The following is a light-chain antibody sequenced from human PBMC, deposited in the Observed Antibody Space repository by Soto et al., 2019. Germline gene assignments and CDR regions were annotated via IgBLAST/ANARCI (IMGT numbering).Light chain of an antibody. CDR3: QVWDIMTDNYV. CDR1: NIGDKR. J-gene: IGLJ1*01. CDR2: YDS. V-gene: IGLV3-21*04. Sequence: SYELTQPPSVAVATEKTATITCGGDNIGDKRVHWYRQKPGQAPVLLISYDSDLPSGIPERYSGSNSGNTATLTISRVEAGDEADYYCQVWDIMTDNYVLGGGTKRTVL.